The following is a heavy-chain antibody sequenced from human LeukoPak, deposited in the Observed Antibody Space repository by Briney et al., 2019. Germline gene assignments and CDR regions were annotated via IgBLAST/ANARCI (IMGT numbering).Heavy chain of an antibody. D-gene: IGHD6-13*01. CDR1: GGTFSSYA. Sequence: SVKVSCKASGGTFSSYAIRLVRKAPGQGLEWMGGIIPIFGTANYAQKFQGRVTITTDESTSTAYMELSSLRSEDTAVYYCARADSSQQLALYCFDYWGQGTLVTVSS. CDR3: ARADSSQQLALYCFDY. CDR2: IIPIFGTA. V-gene: IGHV1-69*05. J-gene: IGHJ4*02.